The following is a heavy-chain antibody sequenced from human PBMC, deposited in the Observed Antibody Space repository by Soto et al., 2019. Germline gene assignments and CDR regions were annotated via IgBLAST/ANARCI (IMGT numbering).Heavy chain of an antibody. J-gene: IGHJ4*02. CDR1: GFTFSSYW. CDR3: AREPPGRAWGGATDY. Sequence: EVQLVESGGGLVQPGGSLRLSCAASGFTFSSYWMHWVRQAPGKGLVWVSRINTDGSSTSYADSVKGRFTISRDNAENTLYLQMNSLRVEDMAIYYCAREPPGRAWGGATDYWGQGTLVTVSS. D-gene: IGHD1-26*01. V-gene: IGHV3-74*01. CDR2: INTDGSST.